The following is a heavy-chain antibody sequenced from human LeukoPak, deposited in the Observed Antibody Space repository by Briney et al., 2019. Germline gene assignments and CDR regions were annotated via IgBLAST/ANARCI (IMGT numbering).Heavy chain of an antibody. D-gene: IGHD6-19*01. J-gene: IGHJ4*02. CDR2: ISSSSSTI. Sequence: PGGSLRLSCAASGFTFSSYTMNWVRQAPGKGLEWVSYISSSSSTIYYADSVKGRFTISRDNAKNSLYLQMNSLRAEDTAVYYCARDHSSGWSPPLDYWGQGTLVTVSS. V-gene: IGHV3-48*04. CDR3: ARDHSSGWSPPLDY. CDR1: GFTFSSYT.